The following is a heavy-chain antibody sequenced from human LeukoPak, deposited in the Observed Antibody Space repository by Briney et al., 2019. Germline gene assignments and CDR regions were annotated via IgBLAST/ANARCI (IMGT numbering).Heavy chain of an antibody. CDR2: ISSSSSYI. CDR3: ARDLDSRFDY. D-gene: IGHD6-13*01. Sequence: GGSLRLSCAASGFTFSSYSMNWVRQAPGKGLEWVSSISSSSSYIYYADSVKGRFTISRDNAKNSLYLQMNSPRAEDTAVYYCARDLDSRFDYWGQGTLVTVSS. J-gene: IGHJ4*02. CDR1: GFTFSSYS. V-gene: IGHV3-21*01.